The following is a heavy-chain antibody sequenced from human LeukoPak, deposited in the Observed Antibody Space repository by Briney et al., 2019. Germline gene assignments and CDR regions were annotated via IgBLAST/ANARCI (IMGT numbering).Heavy chain of an antibody. CDR3: ARSPYSGYEDN. D-gene: IGHD5-12*01. J-gene: IGHJ4*02. CDR2: INGDGSRT. Sequence: GGSLRLSCAASGFTFSSYWMHWVRQPPGKGLVWVSRINGDGSRTTSADSVKGRFTISRDNAKNTLYPQMNSLRAEDTAVYYCARSPYSGYEDNWGQGTLVTVSS. V-gene: IGHV3-74*01. CDR1: GFTFSSYW.